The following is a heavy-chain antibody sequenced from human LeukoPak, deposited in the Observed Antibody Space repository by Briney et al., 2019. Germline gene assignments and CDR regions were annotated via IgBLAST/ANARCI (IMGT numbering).Heavy chain of an antibody. J-gene: IGHJ6*03. D-gene: IGHD2-2*01. V-gene: IGHV3-30*02. CDR3: AKDQYCSSTSCSLSGYYYYMDV. Sequence: PGGSLRLSCAASGFTFSSYGMHWVRQAPGKGLEWVAFIRYDGSNKYYADSVKGRFTISRDNSKNTLYLQMNSLRAEDTAVYYCAKDQYCSSTSCSLSGYYYYMDVWGKGTTVTVSS. CDR2: IRYDGSNK. CDR1: GFTFSSYG.